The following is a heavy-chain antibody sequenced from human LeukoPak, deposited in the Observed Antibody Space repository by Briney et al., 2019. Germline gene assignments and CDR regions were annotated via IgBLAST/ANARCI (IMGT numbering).Heavy chain of an antibody. V-gene: IGHV4-30-2*01. D-gene: IGHD1-26*01. CDR2: IYHSGST. J-gene: IGHJ3*02. CDR1: GGSISSGGYS. Sequence: SQTLSLTCAVSGGSISSGGYSWSWIRQPPGKGLEWIGYIYHSGSTYYNPSLKSRVTISVDRSKNQFSLKLSSVTAADTAVYYCARVAGIVGANRAFDIWGQGTMVTVSS. CDR3: ARVAGIVGANRAFDI.